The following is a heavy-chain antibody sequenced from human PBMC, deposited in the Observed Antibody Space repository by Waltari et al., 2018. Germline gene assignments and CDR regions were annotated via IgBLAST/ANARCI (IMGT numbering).Heavy chain of an antibody. CDR2: IYHSGST. CDR1: GGSISNYF. Sequence: QVQLQESGPGLVKPSETLSLTCRVSGGSISNYFWNWIRQSPGKGLEWIGYIYHSGSTKCNPSLKSRVTMSVDTSKSQFSLRLTSVTAADTAVYYCARWDSSGRFYGVWGQGTPVIVSS. V-gene: IGHV4-59*08. D-gene: IGHD6-19*01. CDR3: ARWDSSGRFYGV. J-gene: IGHJ4*02.